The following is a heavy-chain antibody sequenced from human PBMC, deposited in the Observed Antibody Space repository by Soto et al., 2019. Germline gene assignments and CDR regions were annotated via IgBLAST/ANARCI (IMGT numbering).Heavy chain of an antibody. D-gene: IGHD3-3*01. V-gene: IGHV4-34*01. CDR1: GGTISCYY. J-gene: IGHJ4*02. Sequence: SVTLSLRCAVVGGTISCYYWHLIRPPPGKGLEWIGEIDHSGYTNYNPSLKSRVTISVDTSKNQFSLRLTSVTAADTAVYYCASPRQGNYDFLGGYYALDYWGPGTLVTVSS. CDR2: IDHSGYT. CDR3: ASPRQGNYDFLGGYYALDY.